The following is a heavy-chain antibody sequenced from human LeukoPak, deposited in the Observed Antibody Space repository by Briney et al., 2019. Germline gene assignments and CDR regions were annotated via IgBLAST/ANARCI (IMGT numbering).Heavy chain of an antibody. CDR1: GFTFSSYA. Sequence: QPGGSLRLSCAASGFTFSSYAMHWVRQAPGKRLEWVAVISYDGSNKYYADSVKGRFTISRDNSKNTLYLQMNSLRAEDTAVYYCARDPSGRWLQTRSKYYFDYWGQGTLVTVSS. CDR3: ARDPSGRWLQTRSKYYFDY. CDR2: ISYDGSNK. V-gene: IGHV3-30-3*01. J-gene: IGHJ4*02. D-gene: IGHD5-12*01.